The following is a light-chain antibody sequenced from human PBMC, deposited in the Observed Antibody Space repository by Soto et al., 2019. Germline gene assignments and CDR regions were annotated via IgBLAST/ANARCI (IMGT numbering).Light chain of an antibody. CDR3: QHYNSYSEA. CDR1: RSVDKW. Sequence: DIQMTQSPSTLSASLGYRFTIICRASRSVDKWLAWYQQKSGKAPKLLIYEASHLQSGVPSRFGGSGSGTEFTLTINNLQPEDVATYYCQHYNSYSEAFGQGTTGDIK. CDR2: EAS. J-gene: IGKJ1*01. V-gene: IGKV1-5*02.